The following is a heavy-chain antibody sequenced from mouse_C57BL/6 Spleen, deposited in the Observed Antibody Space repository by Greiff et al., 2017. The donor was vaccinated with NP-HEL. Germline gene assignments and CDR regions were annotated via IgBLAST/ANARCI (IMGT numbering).Heavy chain of an antibody. CDR3: VRDGDYDRYYAMDY. D-gene: IGHD2-4*01. CDR1: GFTFNTYA. J-gene: IGHJ4*01. CDR2: IRSKSSNYAT. Sequence: EVQRVESGGGLVQPKGSLKLSCAASGFTFNTYAMHWVRQAPGKGLEWVARIRSKSSNYATYYADSVKDRFTISRDDSQSMLYLQMNNLKTEDTAMYYCVRDGDYDRYYAMDYWGQGTSVTVSS. V-gene: IGHV10-3*01.